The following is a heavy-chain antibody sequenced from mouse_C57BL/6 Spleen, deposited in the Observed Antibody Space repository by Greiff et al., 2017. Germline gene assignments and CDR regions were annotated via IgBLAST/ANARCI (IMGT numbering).Heavy chain of an antibody. J-gene: IGHJ3*01. CDR1: GYTFTSYW. Sequence: QVQLQQPGAELVKPGASVKMSCKASGYTFTSYWITWVKQRPGQGLEWIGDIYPGICSTNYNEKFKSKATLTVDTSSSTAYMPLSSLTSEDSAVYYCARSGGNDYLVLAYWGKGTLVTVSA. V-gene: IGHV1-55*01. CDR3: ARSGGNDYLVLAY. CDR2: IYPGICST. D-gene: IGHD2-4*01.